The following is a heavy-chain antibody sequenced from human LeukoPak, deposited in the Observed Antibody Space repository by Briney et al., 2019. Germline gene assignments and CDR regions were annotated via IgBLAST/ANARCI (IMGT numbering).Heavy chain of an antibody. V-gene: IGHV1-2*02. CDR1: VYTFTVYY. CDR2: INPNDGDR. CDR3: ARANFLYCSSSTCLLDY. J-gene: IGHJ4*02. Sequence: ASVKLSFKSSVYTFTVYYMHWVRQAPGQGLEWMGWINPNDGDRNYAQKFQGRVTMNSDTSISTAHMEVSRLRSDDTAVYYCARANFLYCSSSTCLLDYWGQGTLVTVSS. D-gene: IGHD2-2*01.